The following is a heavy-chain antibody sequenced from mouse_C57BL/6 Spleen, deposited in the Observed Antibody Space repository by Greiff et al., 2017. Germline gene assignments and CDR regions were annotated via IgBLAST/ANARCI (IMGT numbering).Heavy chain of an antibody. Sequence: EVKLEESGGGLVQPGGSMKLSCVASGFTFSNYWMNWVRQSPEKGLEWVAQIRLKSDNYATHYAESVKGRFTISRDDSKSSVYLQMNNLRAEDTGIYYCTDFTTVVATNFDVWGTGTTVTVSS. CDR1: GFTFSNYW. CDR2: IRLKSDNYAT. D-gene: IGHD1-1*01. CDR3: TDFTTVVATNFDV. J-gene: IGHJ1*03. V-gene: IGHV6-3*01.